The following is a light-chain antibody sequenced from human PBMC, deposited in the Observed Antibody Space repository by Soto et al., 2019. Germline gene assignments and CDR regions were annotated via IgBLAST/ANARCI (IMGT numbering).Light chain of an antibody. Sequence: DIQMTQSPSALSASVGDRVTISCRASQSVDIWLAWYQQKPGKAPKLLISDASSLESGVPSRFSGSGSGTEFTLTISSLQPDDFATYYCQQYHTYWTFGQGTKVEVK. V-gene: IGKV1-5*01. CDR2: DAS. CDR1: QSVDIW. CDR3: QQYHTYWT. J-gene: IGKJ1*01.